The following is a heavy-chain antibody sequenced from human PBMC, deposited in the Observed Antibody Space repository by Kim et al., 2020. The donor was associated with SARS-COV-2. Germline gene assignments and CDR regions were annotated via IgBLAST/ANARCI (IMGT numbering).Heavy chain of an antibody. CDR3: ARDPHDYGDYDWFDP. D-gene: IGHD4-17*01. Sequence: ASVKVSCKASGYTFTGYYMHWVRQAPGQGLEWMGWINPNSGGTNYAQKFQGRVTMTRDTSISTAYMELSRLRSDDTAVYYCARDPHDYGDYDWFDPWGQGTLVTVSS. J-gene: IGHJ5*02. CDR2: INPNSGGT. CDR1: GYTFTGYY. V-gene: IGHV1-2*02.